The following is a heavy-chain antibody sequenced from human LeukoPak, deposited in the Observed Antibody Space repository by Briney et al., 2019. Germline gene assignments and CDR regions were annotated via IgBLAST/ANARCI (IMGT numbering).Heavy chain of an antibody. J-gene: IGHJ4*02. Sequence: SETLSLTCTVSSGSISSGTYYWSWIRQPAGKGLEWIGRIYSSGSTNYNPSLKSRVTISVDTSKNQFSLKLSSVTAADTAVYFRARVDSSGLVYWGQGTLVTVSS. D-gene: IGHD6-19*01. V-gene: IGHV4-61*02. CDR1: SGSISSGTYY. CDR3: ARVDSSGLVY. CDR2: IYSSGST.